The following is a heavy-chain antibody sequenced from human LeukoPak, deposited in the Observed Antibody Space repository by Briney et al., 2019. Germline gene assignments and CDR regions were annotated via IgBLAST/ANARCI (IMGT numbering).Heavy chain of an antibody. CDR1: GFIFRDYA. J-gene: IGHJ4*02. D-gene: IGHD2-15*01. CDR2: IIKRSDGM. V-gene: IGHV3-23*01. CDR3: AKHNGWELHDYRFDC. Sequence: PGGSLRLSCVASGFIFRDYAMGWVRPAPGKGREWVSSIIKRSDGMFYADSVKGRFTISRDNSKNTLNMHLNSLRAEDTAVYYCAKHNGWELHDYRFDCWGQGTLVTVSS.